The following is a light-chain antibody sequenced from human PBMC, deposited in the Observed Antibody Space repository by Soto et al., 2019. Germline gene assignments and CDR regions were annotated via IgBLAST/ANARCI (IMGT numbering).Light chain of an antibody. V-gene: IGKV1-5*03. J-gene: IGKJ1*01. CDR1: QSISSW. CDR3: QQYNSFPT. CDR2: KAS. Sequence: ASQSISSWLAWYQQKPGKAPKLLIYKASSLESGVPSRFSGSGSGTEFTLTISSLQPDDFATYYCQQYNSFPTFGQGTKVEIK.